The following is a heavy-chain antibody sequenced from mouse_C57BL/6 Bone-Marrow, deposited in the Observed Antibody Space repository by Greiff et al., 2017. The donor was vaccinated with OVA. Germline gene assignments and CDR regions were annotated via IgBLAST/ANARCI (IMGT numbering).Heavy chain of an antibody. J-gene: IGHJ4*01. V-gene: IGHV2-4*01. D-gene: IGHD1-1*01. CDR1: GFSLTSYG. CDR2: IWSGGST. Sequence: VQLVESGPGLVQPSQSLSITCTVSGFSLTSYGVHWVRQPPGKGLEWLGVIWSGGSTDYNAAFISRLSIIQDNSKSQDFFKMNSRQADDTAIYYCAKRLRSGGYAMDYWGQGTSVTVSS. CDR3: AKRLRSGGYAMDY.